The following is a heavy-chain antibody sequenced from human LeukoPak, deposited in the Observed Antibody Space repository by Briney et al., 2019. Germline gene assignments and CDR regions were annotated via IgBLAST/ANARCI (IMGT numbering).Heavy chain of an antibody. J-gene: IGHJ4*02. V-gene: IGHV3-30*18. CDR3: AKDGNFGTSPDY. CDR2: ISYDGSNK. CDR1: GFTFSSYG. D-gene: IGHD1-1*01. Sequence: GGSLRLSCAASGFTFSSYGMHWVRQAPGKGLEWVAVISYDGSNKYYADSVKGRFTISRDNSKNTLYLQMNSLRAEDTAVYYCAKDGNFGTSPDYWGQGTLVTVSS.